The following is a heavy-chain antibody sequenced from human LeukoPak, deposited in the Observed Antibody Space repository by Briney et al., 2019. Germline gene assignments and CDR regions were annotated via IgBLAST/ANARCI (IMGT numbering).Heavy chain of an antibody. D-gene: IGHD2-15*01. V-gene: IGHV1-18*01. J-gene: IGHJ5*02. Sequence: ASVKVSCKASGYTFTSYGISWVRQAPGQGLEWMGWISAYNGNANYAQKLQGRVTMTTDTSTSTAYMELRSLRSDDTAVYYCARDGRSWGKNIVVVVAARGRWFDPWGQGTLVTVSS. CDR3: ARDGRSWGKNIVVVVAARGRWFDP. CDR2: ISAYNGNA. CDR1: GYTFTSYG.